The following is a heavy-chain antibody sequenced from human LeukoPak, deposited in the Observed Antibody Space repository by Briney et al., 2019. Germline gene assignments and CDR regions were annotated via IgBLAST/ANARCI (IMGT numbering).Heavy chain of an antibody. J-gene: IGHJ4*02. CDR2: ISAYNGNT. V-gene: IGHV1-18*01. CDR3: ARVYYYDSSGYSRRYYFDY. CDR1: GYTFTSYD. D-gene: IGHD3-22*01. Sequence: ASVKVSCKASGYTFTSYDINWVRQAPGQGLEWMGWISAYNGNTNYAQKLQGRVTMTTDTSTSTAYMELRSLRSDDTAVYYCARVYYYDSSGYSRRYYFDYWGQGTLVTVSS.